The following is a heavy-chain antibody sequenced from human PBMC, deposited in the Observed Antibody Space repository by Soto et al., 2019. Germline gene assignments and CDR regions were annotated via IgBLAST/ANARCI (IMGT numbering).Heavy chain of an antibody. J-gene: IGHJ4*02. D-gene: IGHD6-19*01. V-gene: IGHV4-34*01. Sequence: SETLSLTCAVYCVSFSGYYWSWIRQPPGKGLEWIGEINHSGSTNYNPSLKSRVTISVDTSKNQFSLKLSSVTAADTAVYYCARRGEQWLVRYFDYWGQGTLVTVSS. CDR2: INHSGST. CDR3: ARRGEQWLVRYFDY. CDR1: CVSFSGYY.